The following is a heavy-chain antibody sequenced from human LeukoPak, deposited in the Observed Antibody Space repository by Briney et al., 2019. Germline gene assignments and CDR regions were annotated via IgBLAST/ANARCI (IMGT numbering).Heavy chain of an antibody. J-gene: IGHJ5*02. V-gene: IGHV4-39*01. CDR1: GGSISSSSYY. Sequence: SETLSLTCTVSGGSISSSSYYWGWIRQPPGKGLEWIGSIYYSGSTYYNPSLKSRVTISVYTSKNQFSLKLSSVTAADTAVYYCARQRYYDQSWFDPWGQGTLVTVSS. CDR3: ARQRYYDQSWFDP. D-gene: IGHD3-22*01. CDR2: IYYSGST.